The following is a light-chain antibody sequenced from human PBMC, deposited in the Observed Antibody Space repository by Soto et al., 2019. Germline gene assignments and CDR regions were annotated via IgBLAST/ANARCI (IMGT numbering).Light chain of an antibody. CDR2: DAA. Sequence: EIVLTQSPGTLYFSPGERATLSCRASQIIYTKYLAWYKQKSGQAPRLLIYDAARRAAGIPDRLSGSGTATYFSLTIKRLEPEDFAVYYWQQYPSSVWTVGEGTEVEI. J-gene: IGKJ1*01. CDR1: QIIYTKY. CDR3: QQYPSSVWT. V-gene: IGKV3-20*01.